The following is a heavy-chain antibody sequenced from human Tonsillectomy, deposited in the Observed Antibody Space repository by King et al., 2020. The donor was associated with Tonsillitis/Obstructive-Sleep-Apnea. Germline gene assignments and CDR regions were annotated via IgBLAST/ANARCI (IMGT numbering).Heavy chain of an antibody. V-gene: IGHV5-51*01. CDR1: GQSFSRYW. J-gene: IGHJ3*02. Sequence: QLVQSGAEVKKPGESLKISCKGSGQSFSRYWIGWVRQMPGRGLEWMGIIFPGDSDTRYSPSFQGQVTISADKSISTAYLQWSSLKASDTAMYYCAQHLAVAGMNAFYIWGQGTMVTVSS. CDR3: AQHLAVAGMNAFYI. CDR2: IFPGDSDT. D-gene: IGHD6-19*01.